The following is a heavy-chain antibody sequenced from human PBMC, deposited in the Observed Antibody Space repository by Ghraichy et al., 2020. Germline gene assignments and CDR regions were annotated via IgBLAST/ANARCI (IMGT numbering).Heavy chain of an antibody. CDR3: AREAPPYYDDSRGYFDY. D-gene: IGHD3-22*01. CDR2: IYTSGST. CDR1: GGSISSYY. Sequence: SETLSLTCTVSGGSISSYYWSWIRQRAGKGLEWIGRIYTSGSTNYNPSLKSRVTMSVDTSKNQFSLKLSSVTAADTAVYYCAREAPPYYDDSRGYFDYWGQGTLVTVSS. V-gene: IGHV4-4*07. J-gene: IGHJ4*02.